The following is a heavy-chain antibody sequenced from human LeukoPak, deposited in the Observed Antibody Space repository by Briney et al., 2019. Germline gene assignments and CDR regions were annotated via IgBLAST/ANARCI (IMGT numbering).Heavy chain of an antibody. CDR1: GFTLSSYS. D-gene: IGHD2-15*01. Sequence: PGGSLRLSCAASGFTLSSYSMNWVRQAPGKGLEWVSSISSSSSYIYYADSVKGRFTISRDNAKNSLYLQMNSLRAEDTAVYYCAVYCSGGSCRFDYWGQGTLVTVSS. CDR2: ISSSSSYI. CDR3: AVYCSGGSCRFDY. J-gene: IGHJ4*02. V-gene: IGHV3-21*01.